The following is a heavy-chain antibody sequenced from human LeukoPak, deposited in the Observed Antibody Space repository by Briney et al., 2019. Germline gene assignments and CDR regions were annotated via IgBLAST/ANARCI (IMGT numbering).Heavy chain of an antibody. J-gene: IGHJ3*02. CDR1: GFTFSSYA. D-gene: IGHD1-26*01. CDR3: AKLRRREGAFDI. Sequence: GGSLRLSCAASGFTFSSYAMSWVRQAPGKGLEWVSAISGRGGSTYYADSVKGRFTISRDNSKNTLYLQMNSLRAEDTAVYYCAKLRRREGAFDIWGQGTMVTVSS. CDR2: ISGRGGST. V-gene: IGHV3-23*01.